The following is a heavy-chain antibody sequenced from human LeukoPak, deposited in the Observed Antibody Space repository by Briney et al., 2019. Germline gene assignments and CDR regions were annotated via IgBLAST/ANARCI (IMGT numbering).Heavy chain of an antibody. CDR3: AREGTTVSYYYYGMDV. Sequence: ASVTLSCTASGYTFTRNNLNWVRHPPGPGIELMGIINPSYGSTSYAQKFQGRVTMTRDTSTSTVYMELSSLRSEDTAVYYCAREGTTVSYYYYGMDVWGQGTTVTVSS. CDR2: INPSYGST. D-gene: IGHD4-11*01. CDR1: GYTFTRNN. J-gene: IGHJ6*02. V-gene: IGHV1-46*01.